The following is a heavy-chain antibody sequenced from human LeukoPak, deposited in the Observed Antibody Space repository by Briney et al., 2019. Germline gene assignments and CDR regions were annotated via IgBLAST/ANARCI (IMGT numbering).Heavy chain of an antibody. CDR1: GYSISSAYY. CDR2: IYHSGST. J-gene: IGHJ3*02. Sequence: SETLSLTCAVSGYSISSAYYWGWIRQPPGKGLEWIGTIYHSGSTYYNPSLKSRVTISVDTSQNQFSLKLSSATAADTAVYYCARHRTDDYGVMNAFDIWGQGTMVTVSS. V-gene: IGHV4-38-2*01. CDR3: ARHRTDDYGVMNAFDI. D-gene: IGHD4-17*01.